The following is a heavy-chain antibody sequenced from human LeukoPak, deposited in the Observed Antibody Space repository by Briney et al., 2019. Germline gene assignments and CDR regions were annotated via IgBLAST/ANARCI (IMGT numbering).Heavy chain of an antibody. J-gene: IGHJ4*02. CDR3: AGIGELLYFDY. D-gene: IGHD3-10*01. V-gene: IGHV2-5*01. CDR1: GFSLSTSGAG. Sequence: SGPTLVNPTQTLTLTCTFSGFSLSTSGAGVGWIRQPPGKALEWLALIYWNDDKRYSPSLKSRLTITKDTSKNQVVLTMTNMDPVDTATYYCAGIGELLYFDYWGQGTLVTVSS. CDR2: IYWNDDK.